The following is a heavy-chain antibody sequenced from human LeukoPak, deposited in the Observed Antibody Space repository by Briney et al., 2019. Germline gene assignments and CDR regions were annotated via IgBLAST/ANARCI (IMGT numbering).Heavy chain of an antibody. CDR2: ISSSSSYI. V-gene: IGHV3-21*01. CDR1: GFTFSRYS. J-gene: IGHJ4*02. CDR3: ARLTEHYDFWSGYYLAGYFDY. Sequence: GGSLRLSCAASGFTFSRYSMNWVRQAPGKGLEWVSSISSSSSYIYYADSVKGRFTISRDNAKNSLYLQMNSLRAEDTAVYYCARLTEHYDFWSGYYLAGYFDYWGQGTLVTVSS. D-gene: IGHD3-3*01.